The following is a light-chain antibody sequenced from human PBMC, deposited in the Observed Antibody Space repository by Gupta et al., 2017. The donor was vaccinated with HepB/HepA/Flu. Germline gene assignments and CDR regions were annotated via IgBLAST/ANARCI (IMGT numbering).Light chain of an antibody. V-gene: IGKV3-20*01. Sequence: EIVLTQSPGPLSLSPGERATLFCRASQTIRSDYLAWYQQKPGQAPRLLISSASIRATGISDRFTGSGSGTDFTLTISRLEPEDFAVYYCQQYGTSPRITFGQGTRLEIK. J-gene: IGKJ5*01. CDR3: QQYGTSPRIT. CDR2: SAS. CDR1: QTIRSDY.